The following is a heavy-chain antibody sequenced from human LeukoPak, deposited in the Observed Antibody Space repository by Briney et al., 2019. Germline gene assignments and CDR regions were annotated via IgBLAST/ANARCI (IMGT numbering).Heavy chain of an antibody. Sequence: GGSLRLSCAASGFTFSSYSMNWVRQAPGKGLEWVAVIWYDGSNKYYADSVKGRFTISRDNSKNTLYLQMNSLRAEDTAVYYCARDQKRAVAGGFDYWGQGTLVTVSS. CDR3: ARDQKRAVAGGFDY. CDR2: IWYDGSNK. CDR1: GFTFSSYS. V-gene: IGHV3-33*08. J-gene: IGHJ4*02. D-gene: IGHD6-19*01.